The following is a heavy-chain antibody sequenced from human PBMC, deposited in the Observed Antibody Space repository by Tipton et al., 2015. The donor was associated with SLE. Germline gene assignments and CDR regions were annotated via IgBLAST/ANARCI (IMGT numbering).Heavy chain of an antibody. D-gene: IGHD3-9*01. CDR1: GITFEDYA. CDR2: ISWNSDNI. CDR3: VKESSYDSLTGRMAAYGMDV. J-gene: IGHJ6*02. Sequence: SLRLSCSSSGITFEDYAMHWVRQGPGAGLAWVATISWNSDNIAYADSVKGRFTISRDNAKNSLYLQMNSLRPEDTALYYCVKESSYDSLTGRMAAYGMDVWGQGTMVIVSS. V-gene: IGHV3-9*01.